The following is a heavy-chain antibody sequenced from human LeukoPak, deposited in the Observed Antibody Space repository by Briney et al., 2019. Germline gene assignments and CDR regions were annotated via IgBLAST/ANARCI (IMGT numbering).Heavy chain of an antibody. CDR3: ARGPAPHYYYMDV. V-gene: IGHV4-34*01. Sequence: SETLSLTCAVYGGSFSGYYWSWIRQPPGEGLEWIGEINHSGSTNFNPSLKSRVTISVDTSKNQFSLKLSSVTAADTAVYYRARGPAPHYYYMDVWGKGTTVTVSS. J-gene: IGHJ6*03. CDR2: INHSGST. CDR1: GGSFSGYY.